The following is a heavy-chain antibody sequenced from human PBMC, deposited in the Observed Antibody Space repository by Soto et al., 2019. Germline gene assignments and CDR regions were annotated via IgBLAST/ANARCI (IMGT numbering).Heavy chain of an antibody. D-gene: IGHD3-3*01. CDR3: ARHRRNPYYDFWSGYYKDNWFDP. CDR2: MNPNSGNT. CDR1: GYTFTSYD. J-gene: IGHJ5*02. V-gene: IGHV1-8*01. Sequence: GASVKVSCKASGYTFTSYDINWVRQATGQGLEWMGWMNPNSGNTGYAQKFQGRVTMTRNTSISTAYMELGSLRSEDTAVYYCARHRRNPYYDFWSGYYKDNWFDPWGQGTLVTVSS.